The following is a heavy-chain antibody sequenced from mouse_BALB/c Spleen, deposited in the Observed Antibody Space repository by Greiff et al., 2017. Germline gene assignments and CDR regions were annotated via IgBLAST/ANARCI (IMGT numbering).Heavy chain of an antibody. CDR2: ISSGGSYT. J-gene: IGHJ3*01. V-gene: IGHV5-9-4*01. CDR1: GFTFSSYA. Sequence: EVMLVESGGGLVKPGGSLKLSCAASGFTFSSYAMSWVRQSPEKRLEWVAEISSGGSYTYYPDTVTGRFTISRDNAKNTLYLEMSSLRSEDTAMYYCARGRYAADWGQGTLVTVSA. CDR3: ARGRYAAD. D-gene: IGHD2-10*02.